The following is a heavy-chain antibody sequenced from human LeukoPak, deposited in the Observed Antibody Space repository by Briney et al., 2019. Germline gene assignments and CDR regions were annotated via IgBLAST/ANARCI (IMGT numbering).Heavy chain of an antibody. V-gene: IGHV3-21*01. J-gene: IGHJ4*02. D-gene: IGHD6-19*01. CDR3: ARVRDSSGWYSDY. CDR1: GFTFSSYS. CDR2: ISSSSTYM. Sequence: PGGSLRLSCAASGFTFSSYSMNWVRQASGKGLEWVSSISSSSTYMYYADSMKGRFTISRDNAKNSLYLQMDSLRAEDTAVYYCARVRDSSGWYSDYWGQGTLVTVSS.